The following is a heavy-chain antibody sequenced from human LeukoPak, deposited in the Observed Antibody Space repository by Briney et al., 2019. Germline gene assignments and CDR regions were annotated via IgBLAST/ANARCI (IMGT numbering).Heavy chain of an antibody. CDR2: ISYDGSNK. CDR3: ARLVVVAATVDY. J-gene: IGHJ4*02. D-gene: IGHD2-15*01. V-gene: IGHV3-30-3*01. CDR1: GFTFSSYA. Sequence: GGSLRLSCAASGFTFSSYAMHWVRQAPGKGLEWVAVISYDGSNKYYADSVKGRFTISRDNSKNTLYLQMNSLRAEDTAVNYCARLVVVAATVDYWGQGTLVTVSS.